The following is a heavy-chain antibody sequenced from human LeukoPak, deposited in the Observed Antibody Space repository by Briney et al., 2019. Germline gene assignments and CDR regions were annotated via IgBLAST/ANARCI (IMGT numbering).Heavy chain of an antibody. D-gene: IGHD3-10*01. J-gene: IGHJ4*02. V-gene: IGHV3-7*01. CDR1: VFTSSNFC. CDR2: IKQDGSEK. CDR3: ARHRGFTKTAKKLIDH. Sequence: GGSLSLSCAAAVFTSSNFCMSWVGQAPAKGLEWVANIKQDGSEKYYVDSVKGRFTISRDNTNNKLYLQMFSLRDEDTAMYYCARHRGFTKTAKKLIDHWGQGTLVTVSS.